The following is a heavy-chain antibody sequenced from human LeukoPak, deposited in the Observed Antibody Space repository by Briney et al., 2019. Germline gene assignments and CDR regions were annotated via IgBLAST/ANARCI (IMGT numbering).Heavy chain of an antibody. CDR3: AKSVVVITFRFDD. CDR2: ISRSNTTI. J-gene: IGHJ4*02. CDR1: GFTFSAYS. Sequence: GGSLRLSCAASGFTFSAYSVNWVRQAPGKGLEWVSYISRSNTTIYYADSVKGRFTISRDNSKNMVYLQMNSLRADDTAVYYCAKSVVVITFRFDDWGQGALVTVSS. D-gene: IGHD2-15*01. V-gene: IGHV3-48*01.